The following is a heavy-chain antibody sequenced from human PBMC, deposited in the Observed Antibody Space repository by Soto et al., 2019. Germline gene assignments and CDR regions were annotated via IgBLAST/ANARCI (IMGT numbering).Heavy chain of an antibody. D-gene: IGHD2-15*01. CDR3: VGGGLFYFDY. J-gene: IGHJ4*01. CDR2: IIGSGTIT. V-gene: IGHV3-48*03. Sequence: GGSLRLSCAASGFPFSTFEMNWVRQAPGKGLEWVSYIIGSGTITYYADSVKGRFTISRDNAKNSLYLQMNSLRAEDTAVYYCVGGGLFYFDYWGHGRLVTVSS. CDR1: GFPFSTFE.